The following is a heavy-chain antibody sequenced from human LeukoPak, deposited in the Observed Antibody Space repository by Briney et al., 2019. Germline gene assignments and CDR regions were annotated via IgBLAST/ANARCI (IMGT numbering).Heavy chain of an antibody. CDR3: ARHLSNSSSWYCFDY. Sequence: SETLSLTCTVSGGSISSGSYYWSWIRQPAGKGLEWIGRIYTSGSTNYNPSLKSRVTISVDTSKNQFSLKLSSVTAADTAVYYCARHLSNSSSWYCFDYWGQGTLVTVSS. CDR2: IYTSGST. D-gene: IGHD6-13*01. J-gene: IGHJ4*02. V-gene: IGHV4-61*02. CDR1: GGSISSGSYY.